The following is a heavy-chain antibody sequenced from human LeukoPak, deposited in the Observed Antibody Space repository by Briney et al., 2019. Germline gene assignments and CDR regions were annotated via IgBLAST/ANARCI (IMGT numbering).Heavy chain of an antibody. V-gene: IGHV4-4*02. CDR2: IYHSGST. CDR3: ARDSGTTGEVKFDP. D-gene: IGHD3-10*01. J-gene: IGHJ5*02. Sequence: SGTLSLTCAVSGGSISSSNWWSWVRQPPGKGLEWIGEIYHSGSTNYNPSLKSRVTISVDKSKNQFSLKLMSVTAADTAVYYCARDSGTTGEVKFDPWGQGTLVTVSS. CDR1: GGSISSSNW.